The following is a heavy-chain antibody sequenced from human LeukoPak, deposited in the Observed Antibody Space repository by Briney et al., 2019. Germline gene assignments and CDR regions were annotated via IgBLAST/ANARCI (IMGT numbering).Heavy chain of an antibody. J-gene: IGHJ5*02. CDR2: MYYSGST. D-gene: IGHD3-3*01. V-gene: IGHV4-59*01. CDR3: ARTSNYDFWSGYYKDNWFDP. CDR1: GGSISSYY. Sequence: SETLSLTCTVSGGSISSYYWSWIRQPPGKGLEWIGYMYYSGSTNYNPSLKSRVTISVDTSKNQFSLKLSSVTAADTAVYYCARTSNYDFWSGYYKDNWFDPWGQGTLVTVSS.